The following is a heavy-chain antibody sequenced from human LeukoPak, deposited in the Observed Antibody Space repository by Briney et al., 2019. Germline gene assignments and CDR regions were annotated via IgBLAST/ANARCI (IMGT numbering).Heavy chain of an antibody. Sequence: PGGSLRLSCADSGFTFGSYSMNWVRQAPGKGLEWVSSISHGSSYIYYADSVKGRFTISRDNAENSLYLQMNSLRAEDTAAYYCARGPKYIASTGPHYFDYWGQGTLVTVSS. CDR1: GFTFGSYS. J-gene: IGHJ4*02. CDR3: ARGPKYIASTGPHYFDY. V-gene: IGHV3-21*01. CDR2: ISHGSSYI. D-gene: IGHD1-1*01.